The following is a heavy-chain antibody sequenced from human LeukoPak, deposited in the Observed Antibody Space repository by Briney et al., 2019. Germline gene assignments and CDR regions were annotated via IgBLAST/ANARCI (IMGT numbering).Heavy chain of an antibody. CDR1: GFTFTTYG. J-gene: IGHJ4*02. Sequence: GGSLRLSCAASGFTFTTYGMHWVRQAPGKGLQWVAVISYDGSHKYSADSVKGRFTISRDDSKNTLSLQMNSLRAEDTAVYYCARESTPYCGGDCYSGDYWGQGTLVTVSS. CDR3: ARESTPYCGGDCYSGDY. D-gene: IGHD2-21*02. CDR2: ISYDGSHK. V-gene: IGHV3-30*03.